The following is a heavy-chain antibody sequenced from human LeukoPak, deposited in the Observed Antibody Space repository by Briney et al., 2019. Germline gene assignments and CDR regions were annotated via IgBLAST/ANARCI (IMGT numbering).Heavy chain of an antibody. J-gene: IGHJ4*02. CDR3: ARLFGHSHYVAGTD. V-gene: IGHV1-2*06. CDR2: INPNSGGT. Sequence: ASVKVSCKASGYTFTGCYMHWVRQAPGQGLEWMGRINPNSGGTNYAQKFQGRVTMTRDTSISTAYMELSRLRSDDTAVYYCARLFGHSHYVAGTDWGQGTLVTVSS. CDR1: GYTFTGCY. D-gene: IGHD6-19*01.